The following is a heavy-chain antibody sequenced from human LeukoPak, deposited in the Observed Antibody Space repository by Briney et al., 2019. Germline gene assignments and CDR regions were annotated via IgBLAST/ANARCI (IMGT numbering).Heavy chain of an antibody. CDR1: TFTFSSTC. D-gene: IGHD5-24*01. V-gene: IGHV3-74*01. CDR3: VRGGGYNALDY. CDR2: INTDGSTT. J-gene: IGHJ4*02. Sequence: AGSLRLSCAAYTFTFSSTCMHWVRHAPGKGLAWVSHINTDGSTTAYADYVKGPLTISSDDDKDTLYLQLGGLGAEDTAVYFCVRGGGYNALDYWGQGTLVTVSS.